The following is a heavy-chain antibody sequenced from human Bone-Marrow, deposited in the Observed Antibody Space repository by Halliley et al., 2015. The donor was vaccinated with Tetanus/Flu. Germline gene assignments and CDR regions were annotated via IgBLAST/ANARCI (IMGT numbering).Heavy chain of an antibody. Sequence: TLSLTCAVSGFSIGSGGYYWSWIRQHPGKGLEWIGYIYYSGTTYYNPSLKSRVTMSVDTSKNQFSLKLTSVTAADTAVFYCARGRSYGSGSYYAQDWGQGTLVTVSS. J-gene: IGHJ4*02. D-gene: IGHD3-10*01. CDR1: GFSIGSGGYY. V-gene: IGHV4-31*11. CDR2: IYYSGTT. CDR3: ARGRSYGSGSYYAQD.